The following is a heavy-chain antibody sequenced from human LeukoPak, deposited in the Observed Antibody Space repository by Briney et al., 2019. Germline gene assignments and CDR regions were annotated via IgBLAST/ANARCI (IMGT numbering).Heavy chain of an antibody. V-gene: IGHV3-23*01. CDR1: GFTFSSYA. J-gene: IGHJ3*02. Sequence: GGSLRLSCAASGFTFSSYAMSGVRQAPGKGLEWVSAISGSGGSTYYADSVKGRFTISRDNSKNTLYLKMNSLRAEDTAVYYCAKDPHLWPDAFDIWGEGTMVTVSS. D-gene: IGHD3-10*01. CDR2: ISGSGGST. CDR3: AKDPHLWPDAFDI.